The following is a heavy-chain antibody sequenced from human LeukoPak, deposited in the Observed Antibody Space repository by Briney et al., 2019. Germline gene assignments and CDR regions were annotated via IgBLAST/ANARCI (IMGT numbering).Heavy chain of an antibody. CDR1: GFTFSSYA. Sequence: PGGSLRLSCAASGFTFSSYAMSWVRQAPGKGLEWVSAIRRTGGSTYYADSVKGRFTISRDNSKNTLYLQMNSLRAEDAAVYYCANRDYYDTSALDYWGQGTLVTVSS. D-gene: IGHD3-22*01. CDR2: IRRTGGST. CDR3: ANRDYYDTSALDY. J-gene: IGHJ4*02. V-gene: IGHV3-23*01.